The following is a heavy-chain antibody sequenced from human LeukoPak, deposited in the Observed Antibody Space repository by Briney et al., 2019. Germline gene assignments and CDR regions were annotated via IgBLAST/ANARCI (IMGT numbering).Heavy chain of an antibody. Sequence: GGSLRLSCAVSGFTFDDYGMSWVRQAPGKGLEWVSGINWNGGSTCYADSVKGRFTISRDNAKNSLYLQMNSLRAEDTALYYCVRDGYKAFDIWGQGTMVTVSS. V-gene: IGHV3-20*04. J-gene: IGHJ3*02. CDR2: INWNGGST. CDR3: VRDGYKAFDI. CDR1: GFTFDDYG. D-gene: IGHD1-14*01.